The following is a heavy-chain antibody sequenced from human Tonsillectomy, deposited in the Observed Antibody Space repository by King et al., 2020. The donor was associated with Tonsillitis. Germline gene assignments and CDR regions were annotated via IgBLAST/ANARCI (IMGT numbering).Heavy chain of an antibody. J-gene: IGHJ4*02. V-gene: IGHV3-23*04. CDR2: ISGSGGST. D-gene: IGHD4-17*01. CDR1: GFTFSSYA. Sequence: VQLVESGGGLVQPGGSLRLSCAASGFTFSSYAMSWVRQAPGKGLEWVSAISGSGGSTYYADSVKGRLTIPRDNSKNTLYLQMNSLRAEDTAVYYCAKARQYYGDYFVFPGQGTLVTVSS. CDR3: AKARQYYGDYFVF.